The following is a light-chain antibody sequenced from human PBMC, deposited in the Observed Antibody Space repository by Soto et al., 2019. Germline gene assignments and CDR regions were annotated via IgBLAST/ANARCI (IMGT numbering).Light chain of an antibody. V-gene: IGLV2-11*01. Sequence: QSALTQPRSVSGSPGQSVTISCTGTSSDVGGYNYVSWYQQHPGKAPKLMIYDVIKRPSGVPDRFSGSKSGNTASLTISGLQAEDEADYFCCSYADSYALAYVFGSGTKVTVL. CDR3: CSYADSYALAYV. CDR2: DVI. CDR1: SSDVGGYNY. J-gene: IGLJ1*01.